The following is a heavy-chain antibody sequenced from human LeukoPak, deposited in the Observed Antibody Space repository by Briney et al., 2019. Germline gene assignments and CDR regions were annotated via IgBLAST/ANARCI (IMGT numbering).Heavy chain of an antibody. CDR2: IYYSGIT. V-gene: IGHV4-59*01. CDR3: AREVVRGPITG. J-gene: IGHJ4*02. CDR1: GGTFSGYY. D-gene: IGHD3-10*01. Sequence: PSETLSLTCAVYGGTFSGYYWNWIRQPPGKGLEWIGFIYYSGITNYNPSLKSRVNISVDTSKNQISLKLSSVTTADTAVYYCAREVVRGPITGWGQGTLVTVSS.